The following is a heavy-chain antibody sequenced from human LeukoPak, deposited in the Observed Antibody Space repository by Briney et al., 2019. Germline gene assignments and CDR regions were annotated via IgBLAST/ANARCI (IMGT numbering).Heavy chain of an antibody. CDR2: IYYSGST. D-gene: IGHD3-22*01. V-gene: IGHV4-59*01. CDR3: ARDRHYDSSGYYLFDAFDI. CDR1: GGSISSYY. J-gene: IGHJ3*02. Sequence: PSETLSPTCTVSGGSISSYYWSWIRQPPGKGLEWIGYIYYSGSTNYNPSLKSRVTISVDTSKNQFSLKLSSVTAADTAVYYCARDRHYDSSGYYLFDAFDIWGQGTMVTVSS.